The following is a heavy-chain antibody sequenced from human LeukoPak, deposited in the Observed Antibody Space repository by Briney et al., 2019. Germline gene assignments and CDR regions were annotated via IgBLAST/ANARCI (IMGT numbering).Heavy chain of an antibody. D-gene: IGHD1-20*01. CDR3: AKTENNWSYGMDV. J-gene: IGHJ6*02. CDR1: GDSVSNNSTT. CDR2: TYYRSEWYN. Sequence: SQTLLLTCAISGDSVSNNSTTWNWIRQSPSRGLEWLGRTYYRSEWYNDYAVSVKSRITINPDTSKNQFSLQLNSVTPEDTAVYYCAKTENNWSYGMDVWGQGTTVTVSS. V-gene: IGHV6-1*01.